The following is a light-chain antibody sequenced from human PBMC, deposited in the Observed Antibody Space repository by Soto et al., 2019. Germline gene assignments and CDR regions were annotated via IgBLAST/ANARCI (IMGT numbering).Light chain of an antibody. CDR1: SSDIGAYNY. J-gene: IGLJ2*01. Sequence: QSALTQPASVSGSPGQSITISCTGSSSDIGAYNYVSWFQQYPGKAPKLIISEVSNRPSGVSNRFSGSKSGTAASLTISGLQTEDEADYFCQSYDSSLSGCVVFGGGTKVTVL. CDR3: QSYDSSLSGCVV. V-gene: IGLV2-14*01. CDR2: EVS.